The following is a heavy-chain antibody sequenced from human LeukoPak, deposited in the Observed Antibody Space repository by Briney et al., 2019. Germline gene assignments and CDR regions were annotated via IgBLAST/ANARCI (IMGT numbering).Heavy chain of an antibody. V-gene: IGHV1-46*01. CDR1: GYTFTSYY. J-gene: IGHJ4*02. Sequence: ASVKVSCKASGYTFTSYYMHWVRQAPGQGLEWMGIINPSGGSTSYAQKFQGRVTMTRDTSTSTVYMELSSLRAEDTAVYYCARDCTNGVCYRYWGQGTLVTVSS. CDR3: ARDCTNGVCYRY. CDR2: INPSGGST. D-gene: IGHD2-8*01.